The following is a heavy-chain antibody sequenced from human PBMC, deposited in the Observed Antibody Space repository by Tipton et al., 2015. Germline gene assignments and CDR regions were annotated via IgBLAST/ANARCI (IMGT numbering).Heavy chain of an antibody. V-gene: IGHV3-11*01. CDR1: GFTFTDYY. CDR3: ARGLLLLFGMSDY. D-gene: IGHD3-10*01. CDR2: ISASGDTI. Sequence: SLRLSCAASGFTFTDYYMSWIRQSPGKGLEWFSSISASGDTIYYADSVKGRFTISRDNAKNSLSLQINSLRAEDTAVYYCARGLLLLFGMSDYWGRGTLVTVSS. J-gene: IGHJ4*02.